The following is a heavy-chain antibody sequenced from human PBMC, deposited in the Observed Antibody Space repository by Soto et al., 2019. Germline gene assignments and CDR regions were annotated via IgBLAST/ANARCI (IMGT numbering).Heavy chain of an antibody. Sequence: SETLSLSCTVSGGSISSYYWSWIRQPPGKGLEWIGYIYYSGSTNYNPSLKSRVTISVDTSKNQFSLKLSSVTAADTAVYYCARVYSGYDYYFDYWGQGTLVTVSS. CDR1: GGSISSYY. CDR2: IYYSGST. CDR3: ARVYSGYDYYFDY. D-gene: IGHD5-12*01. J-gene: IGHJ4*02. V-gene: IGHV4-59*01.